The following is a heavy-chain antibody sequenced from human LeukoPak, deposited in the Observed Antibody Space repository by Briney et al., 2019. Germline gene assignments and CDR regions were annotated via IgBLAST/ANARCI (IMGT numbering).Heavy chain of an antibody. J-gene: IGHJ4*02. CDR2: ISRSGGSR. CDR3: DREIGPIKLHLWASPFDY. V-gene: IGHV1-46*04. CDR1: GYTFSNYY. D-gene: IGHD5-18*01. Sequence: VASVKVSCKASGYTFSNYYIHWVRQAPGQGLEWMAIISRSGGSRSYAQKLQGRLTVTRDKSTSTVYMELSSLRSEDTAVYYCDREIGPIKLHLWASPFDYWGQGTLVTVSS.